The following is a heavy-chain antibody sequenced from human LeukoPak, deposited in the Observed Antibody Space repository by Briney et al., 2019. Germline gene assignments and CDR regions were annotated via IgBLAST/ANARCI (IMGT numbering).Heavy chain of an antibody. CDR1: GYTLTELS. Sequence: ASVKVSCKVSGYTLTELSMHWVRQAPGKGLEWMGGFDPEDGETIYAQKFQGRVTMTEDTSTDTAYMELSSLRSEDTAVYYCATQGGYCSSTSCYGSQYYYYMDVWGKETTVTVSS. J-gene: IGHJ6*03. CDR3: ATQGGYCSSTSCYGSQYYYYMDV. V-gene: IGHV1-24*01. CDR2: FDPEDGET. D-gene: IGHD2-2*01.